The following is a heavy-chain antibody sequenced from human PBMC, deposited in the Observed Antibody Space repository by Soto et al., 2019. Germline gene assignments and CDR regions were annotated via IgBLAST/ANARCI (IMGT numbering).Heavy chain of an antibody. D-gene: IGHD6-13*01. J-gene: IGHJ6*02. V-gene: IGHV5-51*01. CDR3: ARLTIAAAGTNYYGMDV. Sequence: PGESLKLSCTGSGYNFSRYWIGWVRQMPGKGLEWMGIIYPGDSDTRYSPSFQGQVTISADKSISTAYLQWSSLKASDTAMYYCARLTIAAAGTNYYGMDVWGQGTTVTVSS. CDR2: IYPGDSDT. CDR1: GYNFSRYW.